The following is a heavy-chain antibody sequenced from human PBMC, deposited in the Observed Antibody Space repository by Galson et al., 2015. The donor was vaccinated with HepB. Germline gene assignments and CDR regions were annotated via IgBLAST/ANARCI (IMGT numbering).Heavy chain of an antibody. J-gene: IGHJ4*02. Sequence: SLRLSCAASGFTFSSYGMHWVRQAPGKGLEWVAVIWYDGSNKYYADSVKGRFTISRDNSKNTLYLQMNSLRAEDTAVYYCARDEWELLHVLGYWGQGTLVTVSS. CDR1: GFTFSSYG. CDR2: IWYDGSNK. V-gene: IGHV3-33*01. CDR3: ARDEWELLHVLGY. D-gene: IGHD1-26*01.